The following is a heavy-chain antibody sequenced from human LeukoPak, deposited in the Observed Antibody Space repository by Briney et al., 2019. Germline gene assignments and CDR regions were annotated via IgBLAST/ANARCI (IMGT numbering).Heavy chain of an antibody. CDR3: IRNFRSADL. CDR2: IYVDGRTT. CDR1: GFTFSNYW. J-gene: IGHJ5*02. Sequence: GGSLRLSCVASGFTFSNYWMHWVRQPPGKGLVWVSRIYVDGRTTNYADSVKGRFTISRDNAKNTVYLEMNSLSVEDTATYYCIRNFRSADLWGQGTLVTVTS. V-gene: IGHV3-74*01.